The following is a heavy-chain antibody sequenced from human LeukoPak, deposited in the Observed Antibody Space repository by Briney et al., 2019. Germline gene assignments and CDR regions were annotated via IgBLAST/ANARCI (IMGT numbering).Heavy chain of an antibody. CDR2: MKLDGSEN. Sequence: PAGSLRLSCAASGLTFSGYWMSWVRQAPGKGLEWVANMKLDGSENYYVHSVKGRFTISRDNAKDSLYLQMNSLRVEDTAVYYCASGSWNDRAFDIWGQGTMVIVSS. CDR3: ASGSWNDRAFDI. D-gene: IGHD1-1*01. J-gene: IGHJ3*02. V-gene: IGHV3-7*01. CDR1: GLTFSGYW.